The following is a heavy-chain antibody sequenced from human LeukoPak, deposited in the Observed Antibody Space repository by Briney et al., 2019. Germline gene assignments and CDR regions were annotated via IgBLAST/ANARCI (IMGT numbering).Heavy chain of an antibody. Sequence: PSETLSLTCTVSGGSISSYYWSWIRQPPGKGLEWIGYIYYSGSTSYNPSLESRVTISVDTSKNQFSLKLSSVTAADTAVYYCARHLYSSSWEPFDYWGQGTLVTVSS. CDR2: IYYSGST. CDR1: GGSISSYY. V-gene: IGHV4-59*08. D-gene: IGHD6-13*01. CDR3: ARHLYSSSWEPFDY. J-gene: IGHJ4*02.